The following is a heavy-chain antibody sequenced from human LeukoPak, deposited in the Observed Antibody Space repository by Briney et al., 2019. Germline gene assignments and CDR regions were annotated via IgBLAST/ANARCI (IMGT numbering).Heavy chain of an antibody. CDR3: ATLYCSRTSCYVDY. D-gene: IGHD2-2*01. J-gene: IGHJ4*02. Sequence: SETLSLTCTVSGGSVSSGSYYWSWIRQPPGTGLEWIGYIYYSGSTNYNSSLKSRVTISVDTSKNQFSLKLNSVTAADTAVYYCATLYCSRTSCYVDYWGQGTLVTVSS. CDR1: GGSVSSGSYY. V-gene: IGHV4-61*01. CDR2: IYYSGST.